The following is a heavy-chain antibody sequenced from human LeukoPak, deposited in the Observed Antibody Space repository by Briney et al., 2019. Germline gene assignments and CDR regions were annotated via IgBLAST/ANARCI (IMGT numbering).Heavy chain of an antibody. CDR3: ARGWGWQQGYY. CDR1: GGSISSYY. D-gene: IGHD6-13*01. V-gene: IGHV4-59*12. J-gene: IGHJ4*02. CDR2: IYYSGST. Sequence: PSETLSLTCTVSGGSISSYYWSWIRQPPGKGLEWIGYIYYSGSTNYNPSLKSRVTISVDTSKNQFSLKLSSVTAADTAVYYCARGWGWQQGYYWGQGTLVTVSS.